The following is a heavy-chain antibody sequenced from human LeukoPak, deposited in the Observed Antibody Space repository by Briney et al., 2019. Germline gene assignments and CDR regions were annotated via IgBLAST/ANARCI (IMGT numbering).Heavy chain of an antibody. V-gene: IGHV3-23*01. CDR2: ISASGGTT. CDR1: GFSFSSYA. Sequence: GGSLRLSCAASGFSFSSYAMSWVRQAPGKGLEWVSAISASGGTTYYADSVKGRFTISRDNSKNTLYLQMNSLRAEDTAVYYCANVYYYGSGSYESRYHDYWGQGTLVTVSS. D-gene: IGHD3-10*01. J-gene: IGHJ4*02. CDR3: ANVYYYGSGSYESRYHDY.